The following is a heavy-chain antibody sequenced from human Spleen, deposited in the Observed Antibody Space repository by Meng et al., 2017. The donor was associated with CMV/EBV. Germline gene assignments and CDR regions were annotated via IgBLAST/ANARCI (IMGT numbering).Heavy chain of an antibody. CDR2: INHSGST. Sequence: QRQPHQWGAGPLNLRETLSPTCAVAGGAFSGYYWSWIRQPPGKGLEWIGEINHSGSTNYNPSLKSRVTISVGTSKNQFSLKLSSVTAADTAVYYCARTAGYYGSGSYWGYWGQGTLVTVSS. CDR3: ARTAGYYGSGSYWGY. D-gene: IGHD3-10*01. V-gene: IGHV4-34*01. J-gene: IGHJ4*02. CDR1: GGAFSGYY.